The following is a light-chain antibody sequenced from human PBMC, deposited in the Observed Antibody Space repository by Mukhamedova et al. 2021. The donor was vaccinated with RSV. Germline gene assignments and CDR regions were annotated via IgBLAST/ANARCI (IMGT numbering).Light chain of an antibody. Sequence: WYQRRVHGKAPNLLIFTTSTLHSGVPSRFSGGRSGTNFTLTISNLQPEDFATYYCQQSYNAPITFGQGTRLEIK. CDR3: QQSYNAPIT. CDR2: TTS. V-gene: IGKV1-39*01. J-gene: IGKJ5*01.